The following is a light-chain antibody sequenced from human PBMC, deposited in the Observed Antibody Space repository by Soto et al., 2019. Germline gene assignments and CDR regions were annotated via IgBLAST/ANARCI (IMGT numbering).Light chain of an antibody. V-gene: IGLV1-40*01. CDR1: SSNIGAGYD. CDR2: GNT. J-gene: IGLJ2*01. CDR3: LSFDSSLRVV. Sequence: QSVLTQPPSVSGAPGQRVTISCTGSSSNIGAGYDVHWYQQLPGRAPKLLIYGNTTRPSGVPDRFSGSKSGTSASLAITGLQAEDEADYYCLSFDSSLRVVFGGGTKLT.